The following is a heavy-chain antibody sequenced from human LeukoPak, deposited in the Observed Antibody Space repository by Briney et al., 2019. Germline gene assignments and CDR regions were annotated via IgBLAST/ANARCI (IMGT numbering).Heavy chain of an antibody. J-gene: IGHJ3*02. CDR2: IYPGDSDT. CDR3: ARLDGYGARYYDSSGSRGHDAFDI. CDR1: GYSFTNYW. V-gene: IGHV5-51*01. Sequence: GESLKISCKGSGYSFTNYWIGWVRQMPGKGLEWMGLIYPGDSDTRYSPSFQGQVIISADKSINTAYLQWSSLKASDTATYYCARLDGYGARYYDSSGSRGHDAFDIWGQGTIVTVSA. D-gene: IGHD3-22*01.